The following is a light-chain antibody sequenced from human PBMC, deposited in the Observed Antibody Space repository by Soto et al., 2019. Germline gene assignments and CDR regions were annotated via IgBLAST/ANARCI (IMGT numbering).Light chain of an antibody. Sequence: EIVMTQSPATLSVSPGERATLSCRASQSVSSNLAWYQQKPGQAPRLLIFDSSTRATGIPARFSGSGSGTEFTPTISSLQSEDFAVSYCQQYNNWPLTFGGGTKVEIK. J-gene: IGKJ4*01. V-gene: IGKV3-15*01. CDR1: QSVSSN. CDR3: QQYNNWPLT. CDR2: DSS.